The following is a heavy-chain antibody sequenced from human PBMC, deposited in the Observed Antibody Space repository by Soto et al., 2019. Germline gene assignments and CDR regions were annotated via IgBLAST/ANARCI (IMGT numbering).Heavy chain of an antibody. Sequence: ASVKVSCKASGYTFTGYFMHWVRQAPGQGLEWMGWINSDSGATKYAQKFQGRVTLSRDTSIRTAYMELSGLRSDDTAVYYCARGGGTILAPLPWGQGTLVTVSP. V-gene: IGHV1-2*02. CDR1: GYTFTGYF. J-gene: IGHJ5*02. D-gene: IGHD3-3*01. CDR2: INSDSGAT. CDR3: ARGGGTILAPLP.